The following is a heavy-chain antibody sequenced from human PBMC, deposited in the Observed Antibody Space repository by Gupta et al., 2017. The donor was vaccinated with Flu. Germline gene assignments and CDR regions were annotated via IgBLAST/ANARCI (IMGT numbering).Heavy chain of an antibody. CDR1: GFSFSNYG. Sequence: QEQAVESGGGVVQPGRSLRLSCAASGFSFSNYGMHWVRQAPGKGLEWVAVISYDGSKIYYADSVKGRFTISRDNSKNTLYLQMNSLRTEDTAVYHCAKDWKWNYNNYGMNVWGQGTTVTVSS. CDR2: ISYDGSKI. J-gene: IGHJ6*02. CDR3: AKDWKWNYNNYGMNV. V-gene: IGHV3-30*18. D-gene: IGHD5-24*01.